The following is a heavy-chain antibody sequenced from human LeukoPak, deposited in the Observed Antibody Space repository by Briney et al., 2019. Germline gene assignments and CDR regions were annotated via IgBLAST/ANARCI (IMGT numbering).Heavy chain of an antibody. CDR2: ISGSGGST. D-gene: IGHD3-10*01. CDR1: GFTFSSYA. Sequence: GGSLRLSCAASGFTFSSYAMSWVRQAPGKGLEWVSAISGSGGSTYYADSVKGRFTTSRDNSKNTLYLQMNSLRAEDTAVYYCARDGGSSRRFGIWGQGTMVTVSS. J-gene: IGHJ3*02. V-gene: IGHV3-23*01. CDR3: ARDGGSSRRFGI.